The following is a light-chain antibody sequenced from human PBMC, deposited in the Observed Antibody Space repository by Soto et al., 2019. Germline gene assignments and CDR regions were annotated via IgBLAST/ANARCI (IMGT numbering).Light chain of an antibody. CDR3: SSYTSSSTYV. V-gene: IGLV2-14*01. CDR2: DVS. CDR1: SSDVGGYNY. J-gene: IGLJ1*01. Sequence: QSAVTQPASVSGSPGQSITMSCTVTSSDVGGYNYVSWYQQHPGKAPKLMIYDVSNRPSGVSNRFSGSKSGNTASLTISGLQAEDEADYYCSSYTSSSTYVFGTGTKLTVL.